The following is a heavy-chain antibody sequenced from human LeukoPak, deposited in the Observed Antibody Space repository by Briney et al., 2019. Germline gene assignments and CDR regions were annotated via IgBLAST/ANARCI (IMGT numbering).Heavy chain of an antibody. CDR2: IYYDGSNI. D-gene: IGHD1-1*01. J-gene: IGHJ4*02. CDR3: ARDWKTNSFDY. CDR1: EFTFTTYG. Sequence: GRSLTLSCAASEFTFTTYGMHWVRQAPGKGLEWVAFIYYDGSNIYYADYVKGRFTISRDISKNTLYLQMDSLRAEDTAIYYCARDWKTNSFDYWGQETRDTVSS. V-gene: IGHV3-33*01.